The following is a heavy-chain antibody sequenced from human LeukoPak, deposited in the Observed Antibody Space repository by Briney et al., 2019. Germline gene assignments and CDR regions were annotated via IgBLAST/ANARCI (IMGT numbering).Heavy chain of an antibody. CDR1: GFTFNNAW. Sequence: GSLRLSCAASGFTFNNAWMNWVRQAPGKGLEWIGSIYHSGSTYYNPSLKSRVTISVDTSKNQFSLRLSSVTAADTAVYYCARLIGQLLLFGWFDPWGQGTLVTVSS. V-gene: IGHV4-38-2*01. CDR3: ARLIGQLLLFGWFDP. J-gene: IGHJ5*02. D-gene: IGHD2-2*01. CDR2: IYHSGST.